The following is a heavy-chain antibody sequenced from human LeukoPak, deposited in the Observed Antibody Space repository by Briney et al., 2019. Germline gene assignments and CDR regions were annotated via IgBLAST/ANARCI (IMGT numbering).Heavy chain of an antibody. Sequence: PGGSLRLSCAASGFTFSRYWMHWVRQAPGKGLVWVSRINSDGSDKTYADSVKGRFTISRDNAKNTVYLQMNSLRAEDTAVYYCARGSLGDGSLLIDYWGQGTLVTVSS. J-gene: IGHJ4*02. CDR1: GFTFSRYW. CDR3: ARGSLGDGSLLIDY. V-gene: IGHV3-74*01. D-gene: IGHD3-10*01. CDR2: INSDGSDK.